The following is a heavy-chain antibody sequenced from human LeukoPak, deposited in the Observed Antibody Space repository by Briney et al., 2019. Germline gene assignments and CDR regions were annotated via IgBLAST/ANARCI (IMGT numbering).Heavy chain of an antibody. Sequence: GGSLRLSCAASGFTFSSYAMHWVRQAPGKRLEYVSAISSNGGSTYYANSVKGRFTISRDNSKNTLYLQVGSLRAEDMAVYYCARDRGIYSGSYLFDYWGQGTLVTVSS. J-gene: IGHJ4*02. CDR2: ISSNGGST. CDR1: GFTFSSYA. D-gene: IGHD1-26*01. CDR3: ARDRGIYSGSYLFDY. V-gene: IGHV3-64*01.